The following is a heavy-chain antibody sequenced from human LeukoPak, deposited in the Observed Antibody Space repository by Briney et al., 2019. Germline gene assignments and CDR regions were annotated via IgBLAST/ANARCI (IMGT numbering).Heavy chain of an antibody. CDR2: IKPNSGDT. J-gene: IGHJ4*02. D-gene: IGHD2-21*02. CDR1: GHTFATYF. CDR3: ARPTYCGSDCYFNFDY. Sequence: ASVKVSCKTSGHTFATYFMHWVRQAPGQGLEWMGYIKPNSGDTNYAQKFRGRVTMTWDTSISTAYIELSGLTSDDTAIYYCARPTYCGSDCYFNFDYWGQGTLVTVSS. V-gene: IGHV1-2*02.